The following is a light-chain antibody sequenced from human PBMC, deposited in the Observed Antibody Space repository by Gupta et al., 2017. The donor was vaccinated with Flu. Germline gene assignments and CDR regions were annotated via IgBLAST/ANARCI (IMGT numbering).Light chain of an antibody. V-gene: IGKV3D-20*01. J-gene: IGKJ4*01. Sequence: LSLSPAERATRACGASQSVNSSQLAWYEQKPGRAPRLLIYGASSRGTGIPERFSGSGCGTDLTLTISRREQEDFALYYCQQYGSSSTLTFGGGTKVEIK. CDR1: QSVNSSQ. CDR3: QQYGSSSTLT. CDR2: GAS.